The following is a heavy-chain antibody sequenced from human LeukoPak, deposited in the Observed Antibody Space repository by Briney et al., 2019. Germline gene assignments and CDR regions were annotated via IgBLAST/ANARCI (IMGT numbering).Heavy chain of an antibody. J-gene: IGHJ5*02. CDR1: GFTFSSYW. CDR3: ARDLGSSWSCNWFDP. V-gene: IGHV3-74*01. CDR2: INSDGCST. Sequence: GGSLRLSCAASGFTFSSYWMHWVRQAPGKGLVWVSRINSDGCSTSYADSVKGRFTISRDNAKNTLYLQMNSLRAEDTAVYYCARDLGSSWSCNWFDPWGQGTLVTVSS. D-gene: IGHD6-13*01.